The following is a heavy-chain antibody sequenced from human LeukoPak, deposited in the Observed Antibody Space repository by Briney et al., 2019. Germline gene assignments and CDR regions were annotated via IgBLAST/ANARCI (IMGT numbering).Heavy chain of an antibody. CDR2: IKQDGSEK. V-gene: IGHV3-7*03. Sequence: GGSLRLSCAAPGFTFSSYWMSWVRQAPGKGLEWVANIKQDGSEKYYVDSVKGRFTISRDNAKNSLYLQMNSLRAEDTAVYYCARDPPPADYWGQGTLVTVSS. CDR3: ARDPPPADY. CDR1: GFTFSSYW. J-gene: IGHJ4*02.